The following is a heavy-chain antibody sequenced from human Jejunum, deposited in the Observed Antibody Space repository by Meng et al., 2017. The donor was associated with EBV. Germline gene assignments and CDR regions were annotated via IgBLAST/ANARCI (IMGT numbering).Heavy chain of an antibody. Sequence: QVHLVQSGADVKKPGXSVKFSCKASGYTFTSYGITWVRQAPGQGLEWMGWISTSNGNTHYAQKIQGRVTMTTDTSTNTAYMELGSLTSDDTAMYYCARAYDSSGYYRLWGQGTLVTVSS. D-gene: IGHD3-22*01. V-gene: IGHV1-18*01. CDR1: GYTFTSYG. CDR3: ARAYDSSGYYRL. CDR2: ISTSNGNT. J-gene: IGHJ4*02.